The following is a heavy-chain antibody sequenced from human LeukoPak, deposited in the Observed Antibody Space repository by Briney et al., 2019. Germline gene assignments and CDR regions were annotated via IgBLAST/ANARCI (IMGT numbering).Heavy chain of an antibody. V-gene: IGHV3-30*18. J-gene: IGHJ4*02. D-gene: IGHD6-13*01. CDR3: AKGTYSSSWLFDY. CDR1: GFXFSTYG. CDR2: ISYDGSNK. Sequence: PGGSLRLSCAASGFXFSTYGIHWVRQAPGKGLEWVALISYDGSNKYYADSVKGRFTISRDNSKNTLYLQMNSLRAEDTAVYYCAKGTYSSSWLFDYWGQGTLVTVSS.